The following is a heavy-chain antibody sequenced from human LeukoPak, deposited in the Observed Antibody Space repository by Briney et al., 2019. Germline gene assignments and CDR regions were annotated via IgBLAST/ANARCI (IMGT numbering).Heavy chain of an antibody. CDR2: ISGSGGST. CDR1: GFTFNSYA. J-gene: IGHJ4*02. Sequence: GGSLRLSCAASGFTFNSYAMSWVRQAPGKGLEWVSAISGSGGSTYYADSVKGRFTISRDNSKDTLFLQMHSLRPGDTAVYYCVREDTPATANYWGQGTLVTISS. V-gene: IGHV3-23*01. CDR3: VREDTPATANY. D-gene: IGHD2-21*02.